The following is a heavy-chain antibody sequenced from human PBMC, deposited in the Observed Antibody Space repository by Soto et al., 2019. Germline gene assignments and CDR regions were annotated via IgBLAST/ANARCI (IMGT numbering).Heavy chain of an antibody. CDR3: AKERYGQLWLEDYGLDV. D-gene: IGHD3-10*01. Sequence: QVQLVESWGGVVQSGRSLRLSCAASGFTFSSYGIQWVLQAPGKGLEWVALISDDGSNKYYADSVKGRFTTSRDNSKNTLYLKMNSLRPEDTAVYYCAKERYGQLWLEDYGLDVWGQGTTVTVSS. CDR1: GFTFSSYG. CDR2: ISDDGSNK. J-gene: IGHJ6*02. V-gene: IGHV3-30*18.